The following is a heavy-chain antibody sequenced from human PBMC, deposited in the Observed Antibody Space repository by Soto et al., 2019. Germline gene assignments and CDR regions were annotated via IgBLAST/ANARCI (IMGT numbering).Heavy chain of an antibody. D-gene: IGHD3-16*01. J-gene: IGHJ4*02. V-gene: IGHV3-30*18. CDR1: GFTFSSYG. Sequence: QVQLVESGGGVVQPGGSLTLSCAVSGFTFSSYGMHWVRQAPGKGLEWVAIISYGGNAQFAADSVKGRFTASRDNSKSTLDLQMNSLRPEDTAVDYCAKQGASGSTLSLPEYWGQGTLVTVSS. CDR2: ISYGGNAQ. CDR3: AKQGASGSTLSLPEY.